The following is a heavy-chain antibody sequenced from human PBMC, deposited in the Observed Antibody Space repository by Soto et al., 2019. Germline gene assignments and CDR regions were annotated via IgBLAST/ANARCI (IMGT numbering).Heavy chain of an antibody. D-gene: IGHD2-15*01. Sequence: SVKVSCKASGFTFTSSAMQWVRQARGQRLEWIGWIVVGSGNTNYAQKFQERVTITRDMSTSTAYMELSSLRSEDTAVYYCAAGYCSGGSCYPVYYYGMDVWGQ. CDR1: GFTFTSSA. V-gene: IGHV1-58*02. CDR2: IVVGSGNT. J-gene: IGHJ6*02. CDR3: AAGYCSGGSCYPVYYYGMDV.